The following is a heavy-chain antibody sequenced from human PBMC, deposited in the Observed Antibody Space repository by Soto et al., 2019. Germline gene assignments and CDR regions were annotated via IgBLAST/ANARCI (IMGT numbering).Heavy chain of an antibody. Sequence: QVQLVESGGGVVQPGTSLRLSCAASGFTFRSHGMHWVRQVPGKGLEWVAAISNDGRSKYYADSVKGRFSISRDNSENTMYLQMNSLRVEDTAMYYCARGPGRPPLRNYGMDVWGQGTTVTVSS. J-gene: IGHJ6*02. V-gene: IGHV3-30*03. CDR1: GFTFRSHG. CDR3: ARGPGRPPLRNYGMDV. CDR2: ISNDGRSK.